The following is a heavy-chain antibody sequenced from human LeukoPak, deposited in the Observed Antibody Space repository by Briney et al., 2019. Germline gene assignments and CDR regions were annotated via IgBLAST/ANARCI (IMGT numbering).Heavy chain of an antibody. CDR3: ASTRCGGDCASYYYYYYGMDV. Sequence: GASVKVSCKASGYTFTSYGISWVRQAPGQGLEWMGWISAYNGNTNYAQKLQGRVTMTTDTSTSTVYMELSSLRSEDTAVYYCASTRCGGDCASYYYYYYGMDVWGQGTTVTVSS. V-gene: IGHV1-18*01. CDR1: GYTFTSYG. D-gene: IGHD2-21*02. CDR2: ISAYNGNT. J-gene: IGHJ6*02.